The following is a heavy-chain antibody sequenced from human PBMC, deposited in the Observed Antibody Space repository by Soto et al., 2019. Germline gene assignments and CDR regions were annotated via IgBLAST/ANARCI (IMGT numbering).Heavy chain of an antibody. Sequence: GGSLRLSCAASGFTFTRDSMNWVRQAPGKGLEWVSSISSTTNYIYYGDSMKGRFTISRDNAKNSLYLEKNSVRAEDTAVYYCARESEDLTSSFDYWGQGTLVTVSS. V-gene: IGHV3-21*06. J-gene: IGHJ4*02. CDR1: GFTFTRDS. CDR3: ARESEDLTSSFDY. CDR2: ISSTTNYI.